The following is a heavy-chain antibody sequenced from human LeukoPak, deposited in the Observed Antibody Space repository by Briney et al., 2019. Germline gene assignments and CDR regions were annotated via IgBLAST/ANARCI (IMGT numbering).Heavy chain of an antibody. CDR2: INPNSGGT. CDR3: ARAVQWIQLWRDY. D-gene: IGHD5-18*01. Sequence: ASVKVSCKASGYTFTGYYMHWVRQAPGQGLEWMGWINPNSGGTNYAQKFQGRVTMTRDTSISTAYMELSRLRSDDTAVYYCARAVQWIQLWRDYWGQGTLVTVSS. V-gene: IGHV1-2*02. J-gene: IGHJ4*02. CDR1: GYTFTGYY.